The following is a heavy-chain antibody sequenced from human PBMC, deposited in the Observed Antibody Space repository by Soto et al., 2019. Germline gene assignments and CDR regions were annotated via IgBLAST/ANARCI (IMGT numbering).Heavy chain of an antibody. CDR1: GGSISSGDYY. J-gene: IGHJ5*02. CDR2: IYYSGST. D-gene: IGHD5-18*01. V-gene: IGHV4-30-4*01. CDR3: ARASYGYDWFDP. Sequence: SETLSLTCTVSGGSISSGDYYWSWIRQPPGKGLEWIGYIYYSGSTYYNPSLKSRVTISVDTSKNQFSLKLSSVTAADTAVYYCARASYGYDWFDPWGQGTLVTVSS.